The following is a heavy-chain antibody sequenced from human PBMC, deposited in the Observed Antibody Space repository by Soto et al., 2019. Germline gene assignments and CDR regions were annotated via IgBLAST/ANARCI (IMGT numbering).Heavy chain of an antibody. V-gene: IGHV4-31*03. CDR1: GGSISSGGYY. D-gene: IGHD4-17*01. CDR2: IYYSGST. CDR3: ARDNGDYVVFDY. J-gene: IGHJ4*02. Sequence: QVQLQESGPGLVKPSQTLSLTCTVSGGSISSGGYYWSWIRQHPGKGLEWIGYIYYSGSTYYNPALQSRVNISVDTSKNQFSLKLSSVTAADTAVYYCARDNGDYVVFDYWGQGTLVTVSS.